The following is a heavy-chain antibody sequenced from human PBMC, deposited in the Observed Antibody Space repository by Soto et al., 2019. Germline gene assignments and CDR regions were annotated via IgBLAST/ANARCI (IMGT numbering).Heavy chain of an antibody. D-gene: IGHD1-26*01. Sequence: GGSLRLSCAASGFTFITYAMHWVRQAPGKGLEYVSAISHNGGSTYYADSVKGRFTISRDNSKNTVYLQMGSLRVDDMAVYYCARAETIMRAPFDYWGQGTVVTVSS. V-gene: IGHV3-64*02. CDR1: GFTFITYA. CDR2: ISHNGGST. J-gene: IGHJ4*02. CDR3: ARAETIMRAPFDY.